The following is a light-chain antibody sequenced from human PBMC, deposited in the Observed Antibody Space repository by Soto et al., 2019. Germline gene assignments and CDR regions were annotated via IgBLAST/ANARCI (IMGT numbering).Light chain of an antibody. CDR3: QQYNNCPRT. CDR1: LGVSTT. V-gene: IGKV1D-13*01. Sequence: ATHLSLSPSSLSASVGDRVTNTCRASLGVSTTLAWYQQKPGKAPRLLFFDVSTGASGVPSRFSGSGSGTEFTLTINSLQPEDCAVYYCQQYNNCPRTFGQGTRLEIK. J-gene: IGKJ5*01. CDR2: DVS.